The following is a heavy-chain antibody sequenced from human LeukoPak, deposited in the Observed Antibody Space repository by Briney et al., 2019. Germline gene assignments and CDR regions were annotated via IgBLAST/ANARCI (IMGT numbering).Heavy chain of an antibody. CDR3: ARDGGPVDS. CDR1: GFTFNKYW. CDR2: IKQDGSEK. D-gene: IGHD2-15*01. V-gene: IGHV3-7*01. J-gene: IGHJ4*02. Sequence: GGSLRLSCAASGFTFNKYWMSWVRQARGKGVEWVANIKQDGSEKYYVDSVKGRFTISRDNAKKSLYLKMNSLRAEDTAVYYGARDGGPVDSWGQGTLVTASS.